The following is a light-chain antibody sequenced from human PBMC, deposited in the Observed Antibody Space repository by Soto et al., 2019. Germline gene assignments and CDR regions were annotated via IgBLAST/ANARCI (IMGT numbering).Light chain of an antibody. CDR1: QSVSNN. J-gene: IGKJ4*01. V-gene: IGKV3-15*01. Sequence: EIVWPQSPGTLSLSPGERATLSCRASQSVSNNYLAWYQQKPGQAPRLLIYGASTRATGTPARFSGSGSGTEFTLTISSLQSEDFAIFYCQQFNNWPPITFGGGTKVDVK. CDR3: QQFNNWPPIT. CDR2: GAS.